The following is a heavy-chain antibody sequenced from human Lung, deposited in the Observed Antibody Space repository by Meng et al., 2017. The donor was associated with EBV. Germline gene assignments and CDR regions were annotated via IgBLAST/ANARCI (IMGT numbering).Heavy chain of an antibody. CDR1: GYTFTSYA. CDR2: IDPNTGNP. D-gene: IGHD5-24*01. V-gene: IGHV7-4-1*02. J-gene: IGHJ4*02. CDR3: ARDSPLDGYSLLDY. Sequence: QLVQSGLELKPPGAAVKVSCRPSGYTFTSYAINWVRQAPGQGPDWMGWIDPNTGNPTYDQGFTGRFVFSLDTSVSTAYLQINSLRADDTAVYYCARDSPLDGYSLLDYWGQGTLVTVSS.